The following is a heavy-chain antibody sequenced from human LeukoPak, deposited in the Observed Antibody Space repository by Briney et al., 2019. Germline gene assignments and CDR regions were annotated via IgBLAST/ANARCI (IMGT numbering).Heavy chain of an antibody. CDR2: ISGSGGST. CDR3: AKAAVVAATQENWFDP. Sequence: SGGSLRLSCAASGFTFSSYAMSWVRQAPGKGLEWVSAISGSGGSTYYADSVKGRFTISRDNSKNTLYLQMNSLRAEGTAVYYCAKAAVVAATQENWFDPWGQGTLVTVSS. D-gene: IGHD2-15*01. V-gene: IGHV3-23*01. CDR1: GFTFSSYA. J-gene: IGHJ5*02.